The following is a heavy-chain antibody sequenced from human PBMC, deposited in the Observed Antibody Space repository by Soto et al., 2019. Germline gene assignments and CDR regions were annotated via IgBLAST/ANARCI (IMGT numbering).Heavy chain of an antibody. V-gene: IGHV1-69*01. J-gene: IGHJ5*02. CDR2: IIPIFGTA. D-gene: IGHD3-22*01. CDR3: ARGTDYYDSSGYYWFDP. Sequence: QVQLVQSGAEVKKPGYSVKVSCTASGVTFSSYAISWVRQAPGQGLEWMGGIIPIFGTANYAQKFQGRVTITADESTSTADMELSSLRSEDTDVYYCARGTDYYDSSGYYWFDPWGQGALVTVSS. CDR1: GVTFSSYA.